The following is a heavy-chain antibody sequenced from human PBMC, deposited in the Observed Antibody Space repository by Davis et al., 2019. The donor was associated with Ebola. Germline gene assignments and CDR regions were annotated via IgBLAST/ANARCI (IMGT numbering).Heavy chain of an antibody. J-gene: IGHJ6*02. V-gene: IGHV4-59*01. Sequence: MPGGSLRLSCTVSGGSISSYYWSWIRQPPGKGLEWIGYIYYSGSTNYNPSLKSRVTISVDTSKNQFSLKLSSVTAADTAVYYCARVGNGSGSYLYYYGMDVWGQGTTVTVSS. D-gene: IGHD3-10*01. CDR2: IYYSGST. CDR3: ARVGNGSGSYLYYYGMDV. CDR1: GGSISSYY.